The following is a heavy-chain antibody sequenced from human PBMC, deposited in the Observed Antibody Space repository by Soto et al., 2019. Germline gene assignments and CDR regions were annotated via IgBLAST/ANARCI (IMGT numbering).Heavy chain of an antibody. D-gene: IGHD7-27*01. J-gene: IGHJ3*02. CDR2: IRWNSGSI. V-gene: IGHV3-9*01. CDR3: AKPTGDDAFDI. CDR1: GFTFDDYA. Sequence: EVQLVESGGGLVQPGRSLRLSCAASGFTFDDYAMHWVRQAPGKGLEWVSGIRWNSGSIGYADSVKGRFTISRDNAKNSLYLQMNSLRAEDTALYYCAKPTGDDAFDIWGQGTMVTVSS.